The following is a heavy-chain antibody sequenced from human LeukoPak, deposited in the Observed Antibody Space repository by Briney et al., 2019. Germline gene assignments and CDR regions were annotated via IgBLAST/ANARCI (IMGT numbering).Heavy chain of an antibody. D-gene: IGHD3-22*01. CDR2: IYYSGST. Sequence: PSETLSLTCTVSGGSISSGGYYWSWIRQHPGKGLEWIGYIYYSGSTYYNPSLKSRVTISVDTSKNQFSLKLSSVTAADTAVYYCASASLNYDSSGYYYESWFDPWGQGTLVTVSS. CDR3: ASASLNYDSSGYYYESWFDP. CDR1: GGSISSGGYY. J-gene: IGHJ5*02. V-gene: IGHV4-31*03.